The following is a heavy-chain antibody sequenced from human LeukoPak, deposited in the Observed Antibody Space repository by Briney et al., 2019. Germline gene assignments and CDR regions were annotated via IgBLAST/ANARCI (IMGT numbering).Heavy chain of an antibody. CDR3: ARAASRSNTWFDP. CDR2: FYTSGTT. J-gene: IGHJ5*02. V-gene: IGHV4-61*02. Sequence: SQTLSLTXTVSGDSISSGHYFWSWIRQPAGKGLEWIGRFYTSGTTDYKPTLKSRVTMSVDTSKNLFSLKLTSVTAADTAVYYCARAASRSNTWFDPWGQGVLVTVSS. D-gene: IGHD2-15*01. CDR1: GDSISSGHYF.